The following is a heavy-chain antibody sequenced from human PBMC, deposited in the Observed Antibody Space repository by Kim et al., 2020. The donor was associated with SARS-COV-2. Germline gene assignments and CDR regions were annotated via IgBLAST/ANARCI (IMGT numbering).Heavy chain of an antibody. Sequence: NTNYAQKLQGRVTMTTDTSTSTAYMGLRSLRSDDTAVYYCARDSSSGIGAYWGQGTLVTVSS. V-gene: IGHV1-18*01. CDR2: NT. D-gene: IGHD6-13*01. CDR3: ARDSSSGIGAY. J-gene: IGHJ4*02.